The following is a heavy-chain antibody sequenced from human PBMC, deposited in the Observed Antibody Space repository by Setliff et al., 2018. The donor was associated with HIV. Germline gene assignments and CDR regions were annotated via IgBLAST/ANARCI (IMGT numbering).Heavy chain of an antibody. CDR3: ARDSANGKTANLNYLDV. CDR2: VSYNGPT. J-gene: IGHJ6*03. Sequence: ASETLSLTCIVSGVSITDTNYYWGWIRQPPGKGLEWIGSVSYNGPTYHNPSLKSRVASFIDTSKNHFSLYLNSVTAADTAVYYCARDSANGKTANLNYLDVWGKGTTVTVSS. V-gene: IGHV4-39*07. CDR1: GVSITDTNYY. D-gene: IGHD2-8*01.